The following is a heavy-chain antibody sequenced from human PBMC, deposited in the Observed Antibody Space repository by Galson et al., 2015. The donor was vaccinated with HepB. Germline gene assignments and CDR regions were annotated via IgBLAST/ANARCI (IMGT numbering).Heavy chain of an antibody. D-gene: IGHD3-9*01. V-gene: IGHV3-30*18. Sequence: SLRLSCAASGFTFSSYGMHWVRQAPGKGLEWVAVISYDGSNKYYADSVKGRFTISRDNSKNTLYLQMNSLRAEDTAVYYCAKGSSDIYYYYMDVWGKGTTVTVSS. CDR3: AKGSSDIYYYYMDV. J-gene: IGHJ6*03. CDR1: GFTFSSYG. CDR2: ISYDGSNK.